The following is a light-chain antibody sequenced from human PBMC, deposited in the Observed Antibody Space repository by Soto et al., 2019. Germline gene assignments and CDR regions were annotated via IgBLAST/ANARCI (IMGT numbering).Light chain of an antibody. CDR2: DDR. CDR1: NIGIKS. V-gene: IGLV3-21*02. J-gene: IGLJ2*01. Sequence: SYELTQPPSVSVAPGQTASITCGGNNIGIKSVHWYQQKPGQAPVLVVYDDRARPSGIPERFSGSNSGNTATLTISRVEAGDEADYHCQVWSAHVPFGGGTKVTVL. CDR3: QVWSAHVP.